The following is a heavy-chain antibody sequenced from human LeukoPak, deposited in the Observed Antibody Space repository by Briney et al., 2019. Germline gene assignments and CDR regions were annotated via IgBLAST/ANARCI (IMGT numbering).Heavy chain of an antibody. CDR2: IRGKAYGGTT. Sequence: GGSLRLSCTASGFTFGDYAMSWVRQAPGKGLEWVGFIRGKAYGGTTEYAASVKGRFTISRDDSKSIAYLQMNSLKTEDTAVYYCTRYSSSWQTLDYWGQGTLVTVSS. CDR3: TRYSSSWQTLDY. CDR1: GFTFGDYA. J-gene: IGHJ4*02. V-gene: IGHV3-49*04. D-gene: IGHD6-13*01.